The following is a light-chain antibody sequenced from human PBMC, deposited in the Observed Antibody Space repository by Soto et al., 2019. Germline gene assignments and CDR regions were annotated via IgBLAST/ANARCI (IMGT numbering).Light chain of an antibody. CDR1: QSVGSN. J-gene: IGKJ1*01. V-gene: IGKV3-15*01. CDR3: QQYNNWPPDRT. CDR2: GPS. Sequence: EIVMTQSPATRSVSPGERATLSCRASQSVGSNLAWYKQKPGQAPRLLIYGPSTRATGIPARFSGSGSGTEFTLTISSLQSEDFAIYFCQQYNNWPPDRTFGQGTKVEIK.